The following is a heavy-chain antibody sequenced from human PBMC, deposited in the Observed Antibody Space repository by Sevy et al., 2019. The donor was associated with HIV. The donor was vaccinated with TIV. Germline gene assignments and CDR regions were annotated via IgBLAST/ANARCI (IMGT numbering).Heavy chain of an antibody. V-gene: IGHV1-2*02. J-gene: IGHJ4*02. CDR2: INPNSGGT. Sequence: ASVKVSCKDSGYTFTAYYIHWVRQAPGQGLEWMGWINPNSGGTYFAKKFQDSVTLTTNTSVNTAYMELRSLRFDDTAVYYCARMGDYYDSSGYYRLKFWGQGTLVTVSS. CDR1: GYTFTAYY. D-gene: IGHD3-22*01. CDR3: ARMGDYYDSSGYYRLKF.